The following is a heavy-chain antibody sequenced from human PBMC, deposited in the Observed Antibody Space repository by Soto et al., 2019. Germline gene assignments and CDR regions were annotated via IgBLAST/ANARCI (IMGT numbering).Heavy chain of an antibody. CDR1: GFTFSDYY. CDR3: ARVRGYYDSSGFDS. V-gene: IGHV3-11*01. D-gene: IGHD3-22*01. Sequence: QVQLVESGGGLVKPGGSLRLSCAVSGFTFSDYYMSWIRQAPGKGLEWVAYISGGGGSTIQYSDSVKGRFTIARDNAKNSLYLQMNSLRGEDTAVYYCARVRGYYDSSGFDSWGQGTLGTVSS. J-gene: IGHJ4*02. CDR2: ISGGGGSTI.